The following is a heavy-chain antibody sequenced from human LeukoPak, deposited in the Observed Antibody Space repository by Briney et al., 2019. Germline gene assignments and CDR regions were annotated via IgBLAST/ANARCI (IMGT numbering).Heavy chain of an antibody. J-gene: IGHJ5*02. CDR2: INHSGST. D-gene: IGHD5-18*01. CDR3: ARGIQLWYNWFDP. V-gene: IGHV4-39*07. CDR1: GGSISSTDYY. Sequence: SETLSLTCTVSGGSISSTDYYWSWIRQPPGKGLEWIGEINHSGSTNYNPSLKSRVTISVDTSKNQFSLKLSSVTAADTAVYYCARGIQLWYNWFDPWGQGTLVTVSS.